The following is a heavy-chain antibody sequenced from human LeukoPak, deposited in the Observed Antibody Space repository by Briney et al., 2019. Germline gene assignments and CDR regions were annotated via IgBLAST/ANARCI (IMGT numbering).Heavy chain of an antibody. D-gene: IGHD4-17*01. Sequence: GGSLRLSCAASGFTFSNYAMSWVRQAPGKGLEWASLISDSGGNTYYADSAKGRFTISRDNSGKILYLQMNSLRAEDTAIYYCAKDLDGDYGWGQGTLVTVSS. CDR2: ISDSGGNT. V-gene: IGHV3-23*01. J-gene: IGHJ4*02. CDR3: AKDLDGDYG. CDR1: GFTFSNYA.